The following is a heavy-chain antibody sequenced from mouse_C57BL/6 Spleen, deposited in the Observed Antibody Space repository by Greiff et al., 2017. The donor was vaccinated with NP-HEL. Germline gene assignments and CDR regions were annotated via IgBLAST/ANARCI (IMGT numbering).Heavy chain of an antibody. Sequence: EVQLQESGPGLVKPSQSLSLTCSVTGYSITSGYYWNWIRQFPGNKLEWMGYISYDGSNNYNPSLKNRISITRDTSKNQFFLKLNSVTTEDTATYYCASYDSAYAMDYWGQGTSVTVSS. D-gene: IGHD2-4*01. CDR3: ASYDSAYAMDY. J-gene: IGHJ4*01. V-gene: IGHV3-6*01. CDR2: ISYDGSN. CDR1: GYSITSGYY.